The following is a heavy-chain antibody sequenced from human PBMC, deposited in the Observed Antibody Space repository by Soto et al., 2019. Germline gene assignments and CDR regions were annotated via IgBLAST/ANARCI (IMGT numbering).Heavy chain of an antibody. Sequence: EVQLLESGGGLVQPGGSLRLSCSASGFIFRNYNMHWVRQAPGKGLEYVSGISSNGGSTVYADSVKGRFSISRDNSKNRLQLQMGSLRPEAMGTHNGASDDYGTLDNWGQGTLVAVSS. V-gene: IGHV3-64*07. CDR3: ASDDYGTLDN. CDR2: ISSNGGST. J-gene: IGHJ4*02. D-gene: IGHD4-17*01. CDR1: GFIFRNYN.